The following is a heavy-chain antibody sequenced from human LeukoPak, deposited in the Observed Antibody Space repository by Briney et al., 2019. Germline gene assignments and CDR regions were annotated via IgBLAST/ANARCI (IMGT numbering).Heavy chain of an antibody. CDR3: ARGNRYTPFDY. CDR2: ISAYNGNT. D-gene: IGHD1-14*01. V-gene: IGHV1-18*01. CDR1: GYTFTSNG. J-gene: IGHJ4*02. Sequence: ASVKVSCNASGYTFTSNGISWVRQPPGQGLEWMGWISAYNGNTNYAQKLQGRVTMTTDTSTSTAYMELRSLRSDDTAVYYCARGNRYTPFDYWGQGTLVTVSS.